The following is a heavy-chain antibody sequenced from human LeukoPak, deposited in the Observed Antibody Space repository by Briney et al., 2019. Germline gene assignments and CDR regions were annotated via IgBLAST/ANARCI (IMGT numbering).Heavy chain of an antibody. CDR2: IYNSGST. J-gene: IGHJ1*01. V-gene: IGHV4-59*01. CDR3: AGGAQWLAHDF. D-gene: IGHD6-19*01. Sequence: PSETLSLTCTVSGGSISSYYWSWIRQPPGKGLEWIGSIYNSGSTNYNPSLKSRVIISLDTSKNRLSLKLSSVTAADTAVYYCAGGAQWLAHDFWGQGTLVTVSS. CDR1: GGSISSYY.